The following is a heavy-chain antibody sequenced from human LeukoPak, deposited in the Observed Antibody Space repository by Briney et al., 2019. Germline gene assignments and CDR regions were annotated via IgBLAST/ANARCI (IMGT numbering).Heavy chain of an antibody. Sequence: ASVKVSCTASGYTFTIYYIHWVRQAPGQGLEWMGIINPSGGSTTYAQKFQGRVTMTRDTSTSTVYMELSSLRSEDTALYYCARGDVYYNNVYNWFDPWGQGTLVIVSS. J-gene: IGHJ5*02. CDR2: INPSGGST. V-gene: IGHV1-46*01. CDR1: GYTFTIYY. D-gene: IGHD3-10*01. CDR3: ARGDVYYNNVYNWFDP.